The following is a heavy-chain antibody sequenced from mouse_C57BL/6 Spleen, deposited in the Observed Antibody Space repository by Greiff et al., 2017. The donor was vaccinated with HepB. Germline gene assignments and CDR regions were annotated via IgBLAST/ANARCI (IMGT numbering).Heavy chain of an antibody. CDR1: GFNIKDDY. D-gene: IGHD1-1*01. CDR2: IDPENGDT. CDR3: TTSPYYGSSYWYFDV. J-gene: IGHJ1*03. V-gene: IGHV14-4*01. Sequence: EVQLQQSGAELVRPGASVKLSCTASGFNIKDDYMHWVKQRPEQGLEWIGWIDPENGDTEYASKFQGKATITADTSSNTAYLQLSSLPSEDTAVYYCTTSPYYGSSYWYFDVWGTGTTVTVSS.